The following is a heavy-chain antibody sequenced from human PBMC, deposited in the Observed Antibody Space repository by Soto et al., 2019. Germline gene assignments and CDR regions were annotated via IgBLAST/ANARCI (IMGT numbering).Heavy chain of an antibody. V-gene: IGHV1-18*01. CDR3: ARVPDSGTTPVHFRFAP. CDR2: ISAYNGNT. Sequence: ASVKVSCKASGYTFTSYGISWVRQAPGQGLEWMGWISAYNGNTNYAQRLQGRVTMTTDTSTSTAYMELRSLRSDDTAVYYCARVPDSGTTPVHFRFAPWGQGTLVTVSS. CDR1: GYTFTSYG. J-gene: IGHJ5*02. D-gene: IGHD1-7*01.